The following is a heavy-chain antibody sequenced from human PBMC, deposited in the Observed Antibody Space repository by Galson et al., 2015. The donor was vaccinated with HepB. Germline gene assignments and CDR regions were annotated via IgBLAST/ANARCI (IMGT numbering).Heavy chain of an antibody. J-gene: IGHJ6*02. CDR2: IYPGDSET. CDR1: GYSFRNYW. CDR3: ARLGHEGYHYYGMDV. V-gene: IGHV5-51*01. Sequence: QSGAAVKKPGESLKISCKSSGYSFRNYWIGWVRQMLGKGLECMGIIYPGDSETRYSPSFQGQVTPSADMSTNTAYLQWSSVKASDTAMYYCARLGHEGYHYYGMDVWGQGTTVTVSS. D-gene: IGHD2-2*01.